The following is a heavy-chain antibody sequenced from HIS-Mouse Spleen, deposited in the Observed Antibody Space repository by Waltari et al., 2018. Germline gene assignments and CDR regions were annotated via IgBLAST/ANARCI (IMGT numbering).Heavy chain of an antibody. V-gene: IGHV4-39*07. J-gene: IGHJ2*01. D-gene: IGHD6-13*01. Sequence: QLQLQESGPGLVKPSETLSLTCTVSGGSISSSSYYWGWIRQPPGKGLELIGGIHYSGSTYADPTLKSRVTISVDTSKNQFSLKLSSVTAADTAVYYCAREIPYSSSWYDWYFDLWGRGTLVTVSS. CDR1: GGSISSSSYY. CDR3: AREIPYSSSWYDWYFDL. CDR2: IHYSGST.